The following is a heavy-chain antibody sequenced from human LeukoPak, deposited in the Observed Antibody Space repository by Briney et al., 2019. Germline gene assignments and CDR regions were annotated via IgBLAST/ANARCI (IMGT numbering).Heavy chain of an antibody. CDR2: VDPEVGET. V-gene: IGHV1-69-2*01. Sequence: ASVKISCKVSGYTFTDYYMHWVQQAPGKGLEWMGLVDPEVGETIYAEKFQGRVTITADTSTDTAYMELSSLRSEDTAVYYCRIAVAGTTDYWGQGTLVTVSS. CDR3: RIAVAGTTDY. D-gene: IGHD6-19*01. CDR1: GYTFTDYY. J-gene: IGHJ4*02.